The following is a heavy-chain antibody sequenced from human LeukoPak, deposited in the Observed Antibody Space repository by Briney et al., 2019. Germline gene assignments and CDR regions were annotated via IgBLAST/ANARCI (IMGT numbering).Heavy chain of an antibody. D-gene: IGHD3-3*01. CDR1: GFTFDEYS. CDR3: AKDIESYDFWSGYDY. Sequence: PGGSLRLSCAASGFTFDEYSMQWVRQAPGKGLEWVSVIEWNGGRTYYADSVKGRFTISRDNNKKSLYLQMNSLRTEDTAFYYCAKDIESYDFWSGYDYRGQGTLVTVYS. V-gene: IGHV3-43*01. CDR2: IEWNGGRT. J-gene: IGHJ4*02.